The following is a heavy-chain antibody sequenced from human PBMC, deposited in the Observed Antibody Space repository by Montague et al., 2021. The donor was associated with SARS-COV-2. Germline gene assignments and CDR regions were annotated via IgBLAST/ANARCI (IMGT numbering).Heavy chain of an antibody. J-gene: IGHJ4*02. D-gene: IGHD6-6*01. Sequence: SLRLSCAASGFTFSSYEMNWVRQAPGKGLEWVSYISSSGSTIYYADSVEGRFTISRDNAKNSLYLQMNSLRAEDTAVYYCARVKPSIAARNYFDYWGQGTLVTVSS. CDR3: ARVKPSIAARNYFDY. CDR1: GFTFSSYE. CDR2: ISSSGSTI. V-gene: IGHV3-48*03.